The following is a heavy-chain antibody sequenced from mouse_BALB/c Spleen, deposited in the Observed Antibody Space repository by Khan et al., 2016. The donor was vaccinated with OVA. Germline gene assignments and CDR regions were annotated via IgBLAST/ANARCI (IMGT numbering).Heavy chain of an antibody. V-gene: IGHV5-9*03. D-gene: IGHD1-1*02. CDR3: ARSNYGPFPY. J-gene: IGHJ3*01. Sequence: EVELVESGGGLVKPGGSLKLSCAASGFTFSSFTMSWVRQTPEKRLEWVASISSGGDNTYYPDSVKGRFTISRDNAKNNLYLQMSSLRSEDTALYYCARSNYGPFPYWGQGTLVTVSA. CDR2: ISSGGDNT. CDR1: GFTFSSFT.